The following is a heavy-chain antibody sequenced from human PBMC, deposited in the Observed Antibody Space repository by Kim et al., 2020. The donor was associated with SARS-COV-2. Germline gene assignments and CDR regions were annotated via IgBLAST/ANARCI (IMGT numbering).Heavy chain of an antibody. V-gene: IGHV3-48*03. D-gene: IGHD6-19*01. CDR1: GFTFSSYE. Sequence: GGSLRLSCAASGFTFSSYEMNWVRQAPGKGLEWVSYISSSGSTIYYADSVKGRFTISRDNAKNSLYLQMNSLRAEDTAVYYCAREALQWLGRGAFDIWGQGTMVTVSS. CDR2: ISSSGSTI. J-gene: IGHJ3*02. CDR3: AREALQWLGRGAFDI.